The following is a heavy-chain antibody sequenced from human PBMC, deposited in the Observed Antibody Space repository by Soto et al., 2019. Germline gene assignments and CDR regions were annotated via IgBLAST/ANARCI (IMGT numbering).Heavy chain of an antibody. CDR2: IRNKANNYAT. D-gene: IGHD1-1*01. J-gene: IGHJ4*02. CDR1: GFTFAGSA. Sequence: DVQMVESGGGLVQPGGSLKLSCATTGFTFAGSAIHWVRQAPGKGLVWIGRIRNKANNYATAYPASVAGRFTISRDDSKTTAYLEMNSLKTEDTAMYYCAGPGPFDSWGQGTLVTVSS. CDR3: AGPGPFDS. V-gene: IGHV3-73*01.